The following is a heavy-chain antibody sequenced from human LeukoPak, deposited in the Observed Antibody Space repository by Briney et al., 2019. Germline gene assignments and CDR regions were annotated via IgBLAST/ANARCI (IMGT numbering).Heavy chain of an antibody. J-gene: IGHJ4*02. D-gene: IGHD3-22*01. Sequence: SQTLSLTCAISGDSVSSNSAAWNWIRQSPSRGLEWLGRTYYRSKWYNDYAVSVKSRITINPDTSKNQFSLQLNSVTAADTAVYYCARDRYYYDSSGYYYIDYWGQGTLVTVSS. CDR3: ARDRYYYDSSGYYYIDY. CDR1: GDSVSSNSAA. V-gene: IGHV6-1*01. CDR2: TYYRSKWYN.